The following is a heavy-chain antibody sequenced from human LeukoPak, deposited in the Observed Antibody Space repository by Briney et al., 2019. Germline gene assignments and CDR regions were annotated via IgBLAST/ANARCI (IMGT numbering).Heavy chain of an antibody. V-gene: IGHV4-39*07. CDR2: IYYSGST. D-gene: IGHD3-22*01. CDR1: GGSISSSSYY. CDR3: ARGKILLSGYRPFDY. Sequence: MSSETLSLTCTVSGGSISSSSYYWGWIRQPPGKGLEWIGSIYYSGSTYYNPSLKSRVTISVDTSKNQFSLKLSSVTAADTAVYYCARGKILLSGYRPFDYWGQGTLVTVSS. J-gene: IGHJ4*02.